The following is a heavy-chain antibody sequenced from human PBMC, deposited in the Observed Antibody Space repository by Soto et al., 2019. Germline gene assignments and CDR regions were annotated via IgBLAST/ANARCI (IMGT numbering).Heavy chain of an antibody. J-gene: IGHJ2*01. CDR3: ARPLWRDDYNCGYFDL. V-gene: IGHV3-30-3*01. CDR1: GFTFSSYA. D-gene: IGHD4-4*01. Sequence: QVQLVESGGGVVQPGRSLRLSCAASGFTFSSYAMHWVRQAPGKGLERVAVISYDGSNKYYADSVKGRFTISRDNSKNTLYLQMNSLTAEDTAVYYCARPLWRDDYNCGYFDLWGRGTLVTVSS. CDR2: ISYDGSNK.